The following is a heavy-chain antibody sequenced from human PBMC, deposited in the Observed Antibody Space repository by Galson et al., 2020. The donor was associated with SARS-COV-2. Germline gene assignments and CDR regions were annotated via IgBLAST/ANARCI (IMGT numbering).Heavy chain of an antibody. D-gene: IGHD3-22*01. Sequence: TGGSLRLSCAASGFTVSSNYMSWVRQAPGKGLEWVSVIYSGGSTYYADSVKGRFTIARDNSKNTLYHQMNSLRAEDTAVYYCARVSFLSLGDDYDSDWGQGALVAVSS. J-gene: IGHJ4*02. CDR1: GFTVSSNY. V-gene: IGHV3-66*01. CDR2: IYSGGST. CDR3: ARVSFLSLGDDYDSD.